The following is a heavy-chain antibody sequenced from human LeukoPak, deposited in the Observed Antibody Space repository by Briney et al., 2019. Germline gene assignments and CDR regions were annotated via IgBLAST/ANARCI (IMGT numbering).Heavy chain of an antibody. J-gene: IGHJ5*02. Sequence: GASLKISFKGSGYSFTSYWIGWVRRMPGKGLEWMGIIYPGDSDARYSPSFQGQVTISADKSISTAYLQWSSLKASDTAMYYCARRGYCSGGSCIDPWGQGTLVTVSS. V-gene: IGHV5-51*01. CDR2: IYPGDSDA. CDR1: GYSFTSYW. CDR3: ARRGYCSGGSCIDP. D-gene: IGHD2-15*01.